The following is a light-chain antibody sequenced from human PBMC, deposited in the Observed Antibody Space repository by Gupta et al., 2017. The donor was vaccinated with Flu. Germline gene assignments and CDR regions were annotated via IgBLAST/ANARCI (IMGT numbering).Light chain of an antibody. CDR3: LQDNNWPLYS. CDR2: GAS. V-gene: IGKV3-15*01. CDR1: QSVSSN. Sequence: EIVMTQSPATLSVSPGERATLSCRASQSVSSNLAWYQQKPGQAPRLLIYGASTRATGIPARFSGSGSGTEFTLTISSLQSEAFAVYSCLQDNNWPLYSFGQGTKMEIK. J-gene: IGKJ2*03.